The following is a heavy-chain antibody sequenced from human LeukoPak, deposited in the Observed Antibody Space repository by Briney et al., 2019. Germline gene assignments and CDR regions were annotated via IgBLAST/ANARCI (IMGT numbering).Heavy chain of an antibody. CDR3: ARQPHEDIVVEDI. Sequence: PSETLSLTCTVSGGSISSSSYYWGWIRQPPGKGLEWIGSIYYSGSTYYNPSLKSRVTISVDTSKNQFSLKLSSVTAADTAVYYCARQPHEDIVVEDIWGQGTMVTVSS. CDR2: IYYSGST. D-gene: IGHD2-15*01. CDR1: GGSISSSSYY. J-gene: IGHJ3*02. V-gene: IGHV4-39*07.